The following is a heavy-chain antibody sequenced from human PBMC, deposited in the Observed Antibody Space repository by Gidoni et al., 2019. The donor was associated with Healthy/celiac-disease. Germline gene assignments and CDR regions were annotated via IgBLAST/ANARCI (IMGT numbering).Heavy chain of an antibody. Sequence: QVQLQESGPGLVKPSETLSLTCTGSGGPISSYYWSWIRQPAGKGLEWIGRIYTSGSTNYNPSLKSRVTMSVDTSKNQFSLKLSSVTATDTAVYYCAREPTPEFWCFDLWGRGTLVTVSS. J-gene: IGHJ2*01. CDR1: GGPISSYY. CDR2: IYTSGST. V-gene: IGHV4-4*07. CDR3: AREPTPEFWCFDL. D-gene: IGHD3-10*01.